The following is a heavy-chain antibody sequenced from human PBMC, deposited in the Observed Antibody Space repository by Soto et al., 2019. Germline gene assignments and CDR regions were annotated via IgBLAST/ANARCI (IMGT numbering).Heavy chain of an antibody. D-gene: IGHD3-10*01. CDR3: ARGSDGSGSYYKRGHWFDP. J-gene: IGHJ5*02. V-gene: IGHV4-34*01. Sequence: SETLSLTCAVYGGSFIGYYWSWIRQAPGKGLEWIGEINHSGSTNYNPSLKSRVTISVDTSKNQFSLKLSSVTAADTAVYYCARGSDGSGSYYKRGHWFDPWGQGTLVTVS. CDR1: GGSFIGYY. CDR2: INHSGST.